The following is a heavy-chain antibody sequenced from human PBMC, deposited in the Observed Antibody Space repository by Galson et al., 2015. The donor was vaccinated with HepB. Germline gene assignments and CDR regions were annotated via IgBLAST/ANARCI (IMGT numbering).Heavy chain of an antibody. J-gene: IGHJ4*02. CDR2: INPNSGGT. D-gene: IGHD3-3*01. V-gene: IGHV1-2*02. CDR3: ARDGRRKSHYDFWSGFYVD. Sequence: SVKVSCKASGYTFTGYYMHWVRQAPGQGLEWMGWINPNSGGTNYAQKFQGRVTMTRDTSISTAYMELSRLRSDDTAVYYCARDGRRKSHYDFWSGFYVDWGQGTLVTVSS. CDR1: GYTFTGYY.